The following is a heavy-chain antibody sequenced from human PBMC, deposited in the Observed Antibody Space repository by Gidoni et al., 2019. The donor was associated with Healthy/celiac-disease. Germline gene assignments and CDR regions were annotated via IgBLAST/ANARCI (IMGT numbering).Heavy chain of an antibody. Sequence: QLQLQESGPGLVKPSETLSLTCTVSGGSISSSSYYWGWIRQPPGKGLEWIGSIYYSGSTYYNPSLKSRVTISVDTSKNQFSLKLSSVTAADTAVYYCARHITMVRGVIIWSWFDPWGQGTLVTVSS. J-gene: IGHJ5*02. CDR2: IYYSGST. CDR1: GGSISSSSYY. D-gene: IGHD3-10*01. CDR3: ARHITMVRGVIIWSWFDP. V-gene: IGHV4-39*01.